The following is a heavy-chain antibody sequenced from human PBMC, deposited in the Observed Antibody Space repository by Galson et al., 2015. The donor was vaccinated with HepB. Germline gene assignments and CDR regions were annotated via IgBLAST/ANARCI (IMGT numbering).Heavy chain of an antibody. J-gene: IGHJ5*02. Sequence: QSGAEVKKPGESLKISCKGSGYSFTSYWIGWVRQMPGKGLEWMGIIYPGDSDTKYRPSLQGQVTISADKSISTAYLQWSSLKASDTAMYYCARLEWDYYDRGGWFDPWGQGTLVTVSS. CDR3: ARLEWDYYDRGGWFDP. D-gene: IGHD3-22*01. CDR2: IYPGDSDT. V-gene: IGHV5-51*01. CDR1: GYSFTSYW.